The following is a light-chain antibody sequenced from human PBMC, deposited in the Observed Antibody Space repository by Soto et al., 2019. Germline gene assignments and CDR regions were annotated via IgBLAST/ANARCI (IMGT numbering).Light chain of an antibody. Sequence: DIQMTQSPSTLSPSVGDRVTITCRASQSISSWLAWYQQKPGKAPKLLIYDASSLESGVPSRFSGSGSATEFTLTISSLQPDDFATYYCQQYNSYPWTFGQGTKVDIK. V-gene: IGKV1-5*01. CDR3: QQYNSYPWT. J-gene: IGKJ1*01. CDR2: DAS. CDR1: QSISSW.